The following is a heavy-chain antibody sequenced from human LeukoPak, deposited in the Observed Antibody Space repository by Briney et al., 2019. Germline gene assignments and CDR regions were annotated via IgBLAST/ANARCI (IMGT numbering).Heavy chain of an antibody. V-gene: IGHV4-34*01. CDR3: ARARRDHGRSFAY. CDR1: GGSLSGYY. CDR2: INHSGST. Sequence: PSETLSLTCAVSGGSLSGYYWTWVRQPPGKGLEWIGVINHSGSTNYNPSCKGRVTISVDTSRKQFFLRLSSVTAADTAMYYCARARRDHGRSFAYWGQGTLVTVSS. D-gene: IGHD1-14*01. J-gene: IGHJ4*02.